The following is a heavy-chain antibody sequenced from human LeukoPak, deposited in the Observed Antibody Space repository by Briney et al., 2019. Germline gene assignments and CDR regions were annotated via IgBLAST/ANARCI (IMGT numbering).Heavy chain of an antibody. V-gene: IGHV3-7*03. CDR3: ARRAGGYSHPYDY. CDR2: IKQDASEK. D-gene: IGHD4-23*01. CDR1: GFTFSSYW. Sequence: GGSLRLSCAASGFTFSSYWMSWVRQAPGKGLEWVANIKQDASEKYYVDFVKGRFTISRDNSKNTLYLQMNSLRAEDTAVYYCARRAGGYSHPYDYWGQGTLVTVSS. J-gene: IGHJ4*02.